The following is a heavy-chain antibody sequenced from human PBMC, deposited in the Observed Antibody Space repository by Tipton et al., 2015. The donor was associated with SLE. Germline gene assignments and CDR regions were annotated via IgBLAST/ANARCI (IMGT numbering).Heavy chain of an antibody. D-gene: IGHD3-3*01. Sequence: TLSLTCTVSGGSISGTSHYWGWIRQSPGKGLEWLGSIYYSGITYYNPSLKSRVSTSVDTSKNQFSLKLTSVTAADTAVYYCARGLAIFGEVDYYYYYAMDVWGQGTTVTVSS. J-gene: IGHJ6*02. CDR1: GGSISGTSHY. CDR2: IYYSGIT. V-gene: IGHV4-39*01. CDR3: ARGLAIFGEVDYYYYYAMDV.